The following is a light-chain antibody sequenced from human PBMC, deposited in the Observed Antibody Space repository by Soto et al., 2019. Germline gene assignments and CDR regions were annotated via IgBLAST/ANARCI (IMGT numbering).Light chain of an antibody. J-gene: IGKJ4*01. Sequence: EIVITQSPVTLSLSPGERATLSCRSSQSVSSNLAWYQQKPGQAPWLLIFGASTRATGIPARFSGSGSGTEFTLTISSXQSEDFAVYYCQQYNDWPLTFGGGTKVDIK. CDR1: QSVSSN. CDR3: QQYNDWPLT. V-gene: IGKV3D-15*01. CDR2: GAS.